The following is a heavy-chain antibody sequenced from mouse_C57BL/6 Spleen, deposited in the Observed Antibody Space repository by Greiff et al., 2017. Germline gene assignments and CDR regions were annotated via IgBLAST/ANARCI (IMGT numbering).Heavy chain of an antibody. V-gene: IGHV2-6-1*01. J-gene: IGHJ4*01. D-gene: IGHD2-5*01. Sequence: QVQLKQSGPGLVAPSQSLSITCTVSGFSLTSYGVHWVRQPPGKGLEWVVAIWSDGSTTYNSALKSRLSISNDISKSQVFLKLTRLLTDVTAMYYCARHLSYSNHYAMDYWGQGTSVTVSA. CDR2: IWSDGST. CDR3: ARHLSYSNHYAMDY. CDR1: GFSLTSYG.